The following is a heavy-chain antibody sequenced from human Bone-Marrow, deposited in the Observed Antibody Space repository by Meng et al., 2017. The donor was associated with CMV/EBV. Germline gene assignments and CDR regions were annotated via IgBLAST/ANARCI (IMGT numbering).Heavy chain of an antibody. CDR1: GFPFSSYG. J-gene: IGHJ3*02. V-gene: IGHV3-33*01. D-gene: IGHD6-13*01. CDR2: IWYDGSNK. CDR3: ARDSSYSSSWYSAFDI. Sequence: SGFPFSSYGMHWVRQAPGKGLEWVAVIWYDGSNKYYADSVKGRFTISRDNSKNTLYLQMNSLRAEDTAVYYCARDSSYSSSWYSAFDIWGQGTMVTVSS.